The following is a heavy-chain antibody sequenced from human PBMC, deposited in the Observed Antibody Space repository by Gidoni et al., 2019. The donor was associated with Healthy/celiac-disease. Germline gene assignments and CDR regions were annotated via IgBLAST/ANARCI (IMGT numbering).Heavy chain of an antibody. D-gene: IGHD2-2*02. CDR2: ISGSGGRT. Sequence: EVQLLESGGGLVQPGGSLRLSCAASGFTFSSYAMSWVLQAPGKGLEWVSAISGSGGRTYYADSVKGRFTISRDNSKNTLYLQMNSLRAEDTAVYYCVRGNVALGYCSSTSCYTLGYWGQGTLVTVSS. J-gene: IGHJ4*02. CDR3: VRGNVALGYCSSTSCYTLGY. CDR1: GFTFSSYA. V-gene: IGHV3-23*01.